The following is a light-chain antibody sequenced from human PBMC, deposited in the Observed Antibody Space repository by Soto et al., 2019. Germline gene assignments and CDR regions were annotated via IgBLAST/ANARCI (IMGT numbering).Light chain of an antibody. CDR1: SSDVGGYNY. CDR3: RSYAGSNNVV. J-gene: IGLJ3*02. CDR2: EVS. Sequence: QSALTQPPSASGSPGQSVTISCTGTSSDVGGYNYVSWYQQHPGKAPKLMIYEVSKRPSGVPDRFSGSKSGNTAALTDSGLQAEDEADYYCRSYAGSNNVVFGGGTKLTVL. V-gene: IGLV2-8*01.